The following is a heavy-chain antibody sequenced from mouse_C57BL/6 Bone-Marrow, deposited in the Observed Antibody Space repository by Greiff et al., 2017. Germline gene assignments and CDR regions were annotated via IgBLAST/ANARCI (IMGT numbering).Heavy chain of an antibody. CDR2: IHPNSGST. CDR3: ASRTGSFAY. Sequence: VKLKQPGAELVKPGASVKLSCKASGYTFTSYWMHWVKQRPGQGLEWIGMIHPNSGSTNYNEKFKSKATLTVDKSSRTTYMQLSSLTSEDDAVDYCASRTGSFAYWDQGTLVTVSA. J-gene: IGHJ3*01. V-gene: IGHV1-64*01. CDR1: GYTFTSYW. D-gene: IGHD4-1*01.